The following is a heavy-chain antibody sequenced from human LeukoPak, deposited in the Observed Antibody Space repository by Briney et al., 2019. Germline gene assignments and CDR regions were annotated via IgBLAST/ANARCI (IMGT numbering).Heavy chain of an antibody. J-gene: IGHJ5*02. CDR3: ARHKSGIDWFDP. CDR1: GDSISSSGYC. Sequence: SETLSLTCTLSGDSISSSGYCWGWIRQPPGKGLXXXGVICYTGNTYXNPSLKSRVTISVDTSKNQFSLRLSSVTAADTAVYYCARHKSGIDWFDPWGQGTLVTVSS. D-gene: IGHD1-14*01. V-gene: IGHV4-39*01. CDR2: ICYTGNT.